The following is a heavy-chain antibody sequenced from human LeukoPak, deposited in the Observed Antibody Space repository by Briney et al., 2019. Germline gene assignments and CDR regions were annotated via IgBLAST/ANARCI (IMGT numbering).Heavy chain of an antibody. CDR3: ARDILTGYLAFDI. Sequence: SETLSLTCTVSGGSISSYYWSWIRQPAGKGLEWIGRIYTSGSTNYNPSLKRRVTMSVDTSKNQFSLKLSSVTAADTDVYYCARDILTGYLAFDIWGQGTMVTVSS. V-gene: IGHV4-4*07. CDR1: GGSISSYY. D-gene: IGHD3-9*01. J-gene: IGHJ3*02. CDR2: IYTSGST.